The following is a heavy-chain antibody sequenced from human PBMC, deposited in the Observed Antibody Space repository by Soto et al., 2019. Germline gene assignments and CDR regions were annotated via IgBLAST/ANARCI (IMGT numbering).Heavy chain of an antibody. CDR1: SGSISSGGYY. CDR3: AREKPYSSSWYHDY. Sequence: PSETLSLTCAVSSGSISSGGYYWSWIRQHPGKGLEWIGYIYYSGSTYYNPSLKSRVTISVDTSKNQFSLKLSSVTAADTAVYYCAREKPYSSSWYHDYWGQGTLVTVS. V-gene: IGHV4-31*11. J-gene: IGHJ4*02. D-gene: IGHD6-13*01. CDR2: IYYSGST.